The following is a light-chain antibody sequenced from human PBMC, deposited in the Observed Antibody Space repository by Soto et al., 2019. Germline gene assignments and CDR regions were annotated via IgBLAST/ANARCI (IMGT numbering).Light chain of an antibody. V-gene: IGLV2-14*01. J-gene: IGLJ3*02. CDR1: SSDVGGYNY. CDR2: EVN. CDR3: SSYTSSTTWV. Sequence: QSALTQPASVSGSPGQSITISCTGTSSDVGGYNYVSWYQHHPGKAPKLMIYEVNNRPSGVSDRFSASKSGNTASLTISGLQAEDEADHYCSSYTSSTTWVFGGGTKLTVL.